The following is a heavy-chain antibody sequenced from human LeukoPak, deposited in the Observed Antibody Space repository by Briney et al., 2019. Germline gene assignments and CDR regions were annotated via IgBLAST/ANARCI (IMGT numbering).Heavy chain of an antibody. D-gene: IGHD2-21*02. CDR2: INAGSGNT. V-gene: IGHV1-3*01. CDR3: ARDQHIVVVTATEGPFDY. Sequence: ASVKVSCKASGYTFTSYAMHWVRQAPGQRLEWMGWINAGSGNTKYSQKFQGRVTITRDTSASTAYMELSSLRSEDTAVYYCARDQHIVVVTATEGPFDYWGQGTLVTVSS. J-gene: IGHJ4*02. CDR1: GYTFTSYA.